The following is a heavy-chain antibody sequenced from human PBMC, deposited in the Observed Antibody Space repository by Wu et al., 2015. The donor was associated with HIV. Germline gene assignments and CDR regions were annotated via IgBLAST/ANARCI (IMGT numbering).Heavy chain of an antibody. CDR1: GYTFTSYD. CDR3: ARHIRYCSTTSCYNDY. Sequence: QVQLAQSGAEVKKPGASVKVSCKASGYTFTSYDINWVRQATGQGLEWMGWMNPNSGSTGHAQKFQGRFTITRNTSVSTAYMELSSLRSEDTAVYYCARHIRYCSTTSCYNDYWGQGTLVTVSS. CDR2: MNPNSGST. J-gene: IGHJ4*02. V-gene: IGHV1-8*01. D-gene: IGHD2-2*02.